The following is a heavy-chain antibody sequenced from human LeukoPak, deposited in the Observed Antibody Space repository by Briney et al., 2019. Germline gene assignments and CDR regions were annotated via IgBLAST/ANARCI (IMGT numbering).Heavy chain of an antibody. CDR2: ISSSGSTI. CDR1: GFTFSSYS. V-gene: IGHV3-48*04. D-gene: IGHD3-16*01. J-gene: IGHJ4*02. Sequence: GGSLRLSCAASGFTFSSYSMNWVRQAPGKGLEWVSYISSSGSTIYYADSVRGRFTISRDNAMSSLYLQMNSLRAENTAVYYCARDVWPFDTYWGQGTLVTVSS. CDR3: ARDVWPFDTY.